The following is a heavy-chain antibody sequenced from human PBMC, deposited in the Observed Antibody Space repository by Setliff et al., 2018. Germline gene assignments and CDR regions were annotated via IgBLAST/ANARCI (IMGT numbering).Heavy chain of an antibody. CDR2: ISGYNGNT. D-gene: IGHD3-16*01. J-gene: IGHJ6*02. V-gene: IGHV1-18*01. CDR3: SRFGLYYEAVYGGGDYYYYGMDV. CDR1: GYTFTSNG. Sequence: GASVKVSCKASGYTFTSNGFSWVRQAPGQGLEWMGWISGYNGNTNYAQKVQGRVTMTTDTSTGTIYMELRSLRADDTAVYYCSRFGLYYEAVYGGGDYYYYGMDVWGQGTTVTVSS.